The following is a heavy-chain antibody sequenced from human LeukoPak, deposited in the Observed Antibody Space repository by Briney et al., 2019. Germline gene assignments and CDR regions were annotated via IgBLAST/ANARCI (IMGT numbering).Heavy chain of an antibody. J-gene: IGHJ4*02. Sequence: SETLSLTCTVSGGSISSYYWSRIRQPPGKGLEWIGYIYYSGSTNYNPSLKSRVTISVDTSKNQFSLKLSSVTAADTAVYYCARQAPTMVRGVVFDYWGQGTLVTVSS. CDR1: GGSISSYY. V-gene: IGHV4-59*01. CDR2: IYYSGST. CDR3: ARQAPTMVRGVVFDY. D-gene: IGHD3-10*01.